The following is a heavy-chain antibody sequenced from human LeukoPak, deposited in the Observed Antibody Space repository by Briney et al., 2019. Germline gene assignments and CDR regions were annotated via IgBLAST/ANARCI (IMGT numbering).Heavy chain of an antibody. CDR1: GGSITSISYY. J-gene: IGHJ4*02. V-gene: IGHV4-39*01. CDR2: IYYGGST. CDR3: ARSPGQWLLLGFDY. Sequence: PSETLSLTRTVSGGSITSISYYWDWIRQPPGKGLEWIGSIYYGGSTYYNPSLRSRVTISVDTSKNQFSLKLSSVTAADTAVYYCARSPGQWLLLGFDYWGQGTLVTVSS. D-gene: IGHD6-19*01.